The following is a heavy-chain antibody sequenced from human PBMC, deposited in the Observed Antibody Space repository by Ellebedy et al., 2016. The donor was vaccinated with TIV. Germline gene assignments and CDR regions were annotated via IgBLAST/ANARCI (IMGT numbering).Heavy chain of an antibody. D-gene: IGHD3-22*01. V-gene: IGHV6-1*01. CDR3: AREYYYKNGGPGNY. Sequence: SQTLSLTCAISGDSVSNNGVTWNWIRQSPSRGLEWLGRAYYRSTWIYNYAVSVKGRITINPDTSNNQLSLHLNSVTPEDTAVYYCAREYYYKNGGPGNYWGQGILVTVSS. CDR1: GDSVSNNGVT. CDR2: AYYRSTWIY. J-gene: IGHJ4*02.